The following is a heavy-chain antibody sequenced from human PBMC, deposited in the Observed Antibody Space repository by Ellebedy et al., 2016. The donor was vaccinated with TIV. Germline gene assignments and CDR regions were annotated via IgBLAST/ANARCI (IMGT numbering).Heavy chain of an antibody. Sequence: GGSLRLSXAASGFTFSRYGMHWVRQAPGKGLEWVAVIWHDGTNQYYADSVKGRFTISRDNSKNTLFLQMNSLRAEDTAVYLCAREEAFRAGATLDYWGQGALVTVSS. J-gene: IGHJ4*02. CDR2: IWHDGTNQ. CDR3: AREEAFRAGATLDY. D-gene: IGHD5-24*01. CDR1: GFTFSRYG. V-gene: IGHV3-33*01.